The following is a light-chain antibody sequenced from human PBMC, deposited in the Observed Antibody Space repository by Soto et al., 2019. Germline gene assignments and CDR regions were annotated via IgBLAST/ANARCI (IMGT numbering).Light chain of an antibody. V-gene: IGLV2-23*02. CDR2: EVS. J-gene: IGLJ3*02. Sequence: QSALTQPASVSGSPGQSITISCTGTSRDVGSYDLVSWYQQYPGKAPKFMIYEVSKRPSDISNRFSGSKSGNTASLTISGLQAEDEADYYCCSYAGSSTVSFGGGTKLTVL. CDR1: SRDVGSYDL. CDR3: CSYAGSSTVS.